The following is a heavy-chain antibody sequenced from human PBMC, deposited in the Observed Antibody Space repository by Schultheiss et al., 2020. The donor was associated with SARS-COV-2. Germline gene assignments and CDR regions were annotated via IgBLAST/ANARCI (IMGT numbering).Heavy chain of an antibody. CDR2: IGSKANSYAT. J-gene: IGHJ4*02. CDR3: TRGLGDRDY. V-gene: IGHV3-73*01. D-gene: IGHD2-21*02. CDR1: GFTFSGSA. Sequence: GGSLRLSCAASGFTFSGSAMHWVRQASGKGLEWVGRIGSKANSYATISAASVKGRFTISRDESKNTAYLQMNSLKTEDTAVYYCTRGLGDRDYWGQGTLVTVSS.